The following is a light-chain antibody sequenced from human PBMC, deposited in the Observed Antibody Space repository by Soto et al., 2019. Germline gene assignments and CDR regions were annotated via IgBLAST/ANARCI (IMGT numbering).Light chain of an antibody. Sequence: QSVLTQPASVSGSPGQSITISCTGTSSDVGGYNYVSWYQQRPGKAPKLMIYDVNNRPSGVSNRFSGSTSVNSASLTISGLQADDEADYYCCLYIGATTYVFGTGTKVTVL. V-gene: IGLV2-14*01. CDR1: SSDVGGYNY. CDR2: DVN. CDR3: CLYIGATTYV. J-gene: IGLJ1*01.